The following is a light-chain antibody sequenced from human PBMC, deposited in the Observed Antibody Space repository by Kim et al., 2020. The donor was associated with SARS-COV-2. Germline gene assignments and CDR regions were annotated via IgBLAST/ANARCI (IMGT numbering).Light chain of an antibody. CDR2: DAS. J-gene: IGKJ4*01. V-gene: IGKV3-11*01. CDR3: QQRSDWPPLT. Sequence: STYLAWYQQKPGQAPRLLIYDASTRAPGIPARFVGSGSGTDFTLTITSLDPEDFAVYYCQQRSDWPPLTFGGGTKVDIK. CDR1: STY.